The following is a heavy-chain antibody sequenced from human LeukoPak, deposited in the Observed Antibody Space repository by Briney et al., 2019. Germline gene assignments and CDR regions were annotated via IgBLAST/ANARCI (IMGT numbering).Heavy chain of an antibody. CDR3: ARGGQVFY. D-gene: IGHD5/OR15-5a*01. V-gene: IGHV4-34*01. Sequence: SETLSLTCAVYGGSFSGYYWSWIRQPPGKGLEWIGEINHSGSTNYNPSLKSRVTISVDTSKNQFSLKLSSVTAADTAVYYCARGGQVFYWGQGTLVTVSS. CDR2: INHSGST. CDR1: GGSFSGYY. J-gene: IGHJ4*02.